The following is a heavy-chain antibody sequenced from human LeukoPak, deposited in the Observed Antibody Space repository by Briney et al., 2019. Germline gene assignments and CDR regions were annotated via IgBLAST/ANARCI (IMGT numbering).Heavy chain of an antibody. Sequence: ASVTVSCKASGYTFTSYGISWVRQAPGQGLEWMGWISAYNGNTNYAQKLQGRVTMTTDTSTSTAYMELRSPRSDDTAVYYCARRGRSGSLDAFDIWGQGTMVTVSS. CDR1: GYTFTSYG. V-gene: IGHV1-18*01. CDR2: ISAYNGNT. J-gene: IGHJ3*02. D-gene: IGHD1-26*01. CDR3: ARRGRSGSLDAFDI.